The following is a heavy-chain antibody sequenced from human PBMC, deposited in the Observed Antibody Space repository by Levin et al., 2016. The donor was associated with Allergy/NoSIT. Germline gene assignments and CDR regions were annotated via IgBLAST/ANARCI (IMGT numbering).Heavy chain of an antibody. CDR3: AFLHYYRSESFDY. J-gene: IGHJ4*02. CDR2: IHSSGST. V-gene: IGHV4-59*02. CDR1: HGSVSGYY. D-gene: IGHD3-10*01. Sequence: GSLRLSCTVSHGSVSGYYWSWIRQPPGKGLEWIAYIHSSGSTNYNPSLKSRVAISIDTSKNQFSLQLSSVTAADTALYYCAFLHYYRSESFDYWGQGTLVTVSS.